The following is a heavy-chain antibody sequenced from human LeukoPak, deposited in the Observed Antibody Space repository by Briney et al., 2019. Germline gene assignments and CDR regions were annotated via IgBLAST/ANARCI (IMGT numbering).Heavy chain of an antibody. J-gene: IGHJ4*02. V-gene: IGHV3-74*01. CDR2: INSDGSST. D-gene: IGHD4-23*01. Sequence: GGPLRLSCAASGFTFSSHWMHWVRQVPGKGLVWVSYINSDGSSTNYADSVKGRFTISRDNAKNTVYLQMKSLRDEDTAMYYCTREIGYDGISWGSDYWGQGTLVTVSS. CDR1: GFTFSSHW. CDR3: TREIGYDGISWGSDY.